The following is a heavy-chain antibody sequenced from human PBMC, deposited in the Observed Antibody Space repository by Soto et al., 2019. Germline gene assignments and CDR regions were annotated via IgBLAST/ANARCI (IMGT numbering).Heavy chain of an antibody. J-gene: IGHJ4*02. CDR3: GGKNYDSSGYFDY. CDR2: MYYSGST. D-gene: IGHD3-22*01. Sequence: PXATLSLTCTVSGGSISSYDWSWIRQPPGKGLEWIGYMYYSGSTNYNPSLKSRVTISVDTSKNQFSLKLSSVTAADTAVYYCGGKNYDSSGYFDYWGQGTLVTV. V-gene: IGHV4-59*01. CDR1: GGSISSYD.